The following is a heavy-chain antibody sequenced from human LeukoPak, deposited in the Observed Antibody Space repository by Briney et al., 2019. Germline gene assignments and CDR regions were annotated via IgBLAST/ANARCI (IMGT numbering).Heavy chain of an antibody. J-gene: IGHJ6*03. CDR3: ARVKLGRPYGSTGDFYNMDV. D-gene: IGHD3-10*01. CDR1: GGTFSSYA. Sequence: SVKVSCKASGGTFSSYAISWVRQAPGQGLEWMGGIIPIFGTANYAQKFQGRVTITADESTSTAYMELSSLRSEDTAVYYCARVKLGRPYGSTGDFYNMDVWGKGTTVTVSS. CDR2: IIPIFGTA. V-gene: IGHV1-69*13.